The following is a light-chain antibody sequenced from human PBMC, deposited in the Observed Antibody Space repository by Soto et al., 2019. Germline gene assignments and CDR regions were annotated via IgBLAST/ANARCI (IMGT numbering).Light chain of an antibody. V-gene: IGLV1-40*01. CDR2: DST. Sequence: QSVLTQPPSVSGAPGQSVTISCFGSGSNIGAGYDVHWYQQLPGVAPKLLIFDSTNRPSGVPGRFSGSKSGTSASLAITGLQAEDEADYYCQSYDSSLSVVFGGGTKLTVL. J-gene: IGLJ2*01. CDR3: QSYDSSLSVV. CDR1: GSNIGAGYD.